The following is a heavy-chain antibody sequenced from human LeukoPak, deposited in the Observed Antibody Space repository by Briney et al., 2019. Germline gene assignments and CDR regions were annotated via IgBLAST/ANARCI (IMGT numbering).Heavy chain of an antibody. Sequence: PSETLSLTCAVYGGSFSGYYWTYIRQPPGKGLEWIGEINHSGSTNYNSFLKSRVTISVDTSKNQFSLKLSSVTAADTAVYYCARSHYYDSSGSHNNWFDPWGQGTLVTVSS. J-gene: IGHJ5*02. D-gene: IGHD3-22*01. CDR1: GGSFSGYY. CDR2: INHSGST. V-gene: IGHV4-34*01. CDR3: ARSHYYDSSGSHNNWFDP.